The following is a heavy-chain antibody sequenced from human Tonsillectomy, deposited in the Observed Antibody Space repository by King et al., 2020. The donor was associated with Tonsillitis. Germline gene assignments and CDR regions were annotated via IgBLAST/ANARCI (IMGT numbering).Heavy chain of an antibody. Sequence: VQLVESGGGVVQPGKSLRLSCAASAFTFSIYTMYWVRQAPGKGLEWVTLISYDGSNKYYADSVKGRFTISRDDSKNTVYLQMNSLRTEDTAVYYCARVARGWFGNFTNVFDVWGQGTMVTVSS. D-gene: IGHD3-10*01. J-gene: IGHJ3*01. CDR1: AFTFSIYT. CDR3: ARVARGWFGNFTNVFDV. CDR2: ISYDGSNK. V-gene: IGHV3-30-3*01.